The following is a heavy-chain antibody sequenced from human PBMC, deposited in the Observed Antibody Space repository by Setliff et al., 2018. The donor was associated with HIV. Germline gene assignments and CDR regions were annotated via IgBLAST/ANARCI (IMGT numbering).Heavy chain of an antibody. CDR3: ARRVDYYDSSGFLREEGFDP. CDR2: IYYSGST. V-gene: IGHV4-39*01. Sequence: PSETLSLTCTVSGGSISNSRYYWSWIRQPPGKGLEWIGSIYYSGSTYYNPSLKSRVTISVDTSKNQFSLKLSSGTAADAAVYYCARRVDYYDSSGFLREEGFDPWGQGTLVTVSS. J-gene: IGHJ5*02. D-gene: IGHD3-22*01. CDR1: GGSISNSRYY.